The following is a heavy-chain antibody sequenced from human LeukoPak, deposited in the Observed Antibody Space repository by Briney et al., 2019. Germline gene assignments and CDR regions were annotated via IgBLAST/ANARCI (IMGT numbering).Heavy chain of an antibody. CDR2: FDPEDGET. CDR3: ATANIRFLEWLFGHYYFDY. Sequence: ASVKVSCKVSGYTLTELSMHWVRQAPGKGLEWMGGFDPEDGETIYAQKFQGRVTMTEDTSTDTAYMELSSLRSEDTAVYYCATANIRFLEWLFGHYYFDYWGQGTLVTVSS. D-gene: IGHD3-3*01. J-gene: IGHJ4*02. V-gene: IGHV1-24*01. CDR1: GYTLTELS.